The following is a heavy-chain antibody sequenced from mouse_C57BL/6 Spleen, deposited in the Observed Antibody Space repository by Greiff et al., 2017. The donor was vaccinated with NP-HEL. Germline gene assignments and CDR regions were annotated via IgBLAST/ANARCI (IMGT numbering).Heavy chain of an antibody. CDR2: ISSGSSTI. D-gene: IGHD1-1*01. J-gene: IGHJ1*03. CDR1: GFTFSDYG. CDR3: ARLYGRGYFDV. Sequence: EVQLVESGGGLVKPGGSLKLSCAASGFTFSDYGMHWVRQAPEKGLEWVAYISSGSSTIYYADTVKGRFTISRDNAKNTLFLQMTSLRSEDTAMYYCARLYGRGYFDVWGTGTTVTVSS. V-gene: IGHV5-17*01.